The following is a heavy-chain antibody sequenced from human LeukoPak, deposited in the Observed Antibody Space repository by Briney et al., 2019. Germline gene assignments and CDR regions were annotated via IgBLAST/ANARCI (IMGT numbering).Heavy chain of an antibody. V-gene: IGHV1-2*02. CDR2: INPNSGGT. Sequence: ASVKVSCKASGYTFTGYYMHWVRQAPGQGLEWMGWINPNSGGTNYAQKLQGRVTMTTDTSTSTAYMELRSLRSDDTAVYYCARVGAAAAGRKDYWGQGTLVTVSS. CDR3: ARVGAAAAGRKDY. J-gene: IGHJ4*02. CDR1: GYTFTGYY. D-gene: IGHD6-13*01.